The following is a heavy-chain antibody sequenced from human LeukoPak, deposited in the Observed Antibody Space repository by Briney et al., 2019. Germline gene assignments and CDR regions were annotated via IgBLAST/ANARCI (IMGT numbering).Heavy chain of an antibody. CDR1: GFTFSSYG. J-gene: IGHJ4*02. V-gene: IGHV3-23*01. CDR3: ARVGDLWSGYYSN. D-gene: IGHD3-3*01. Sequence: PGGTLRLSCAASGFTFSSYGMSWVRQAPGKGLEWVSAISGSGGSTYYADSVTGRFTISRDNAKKTLYLQMNSLRPEDTALYYCARVGDLWSGYYSNWGQGTLVTVSS. CDR2: ISGSGGST.